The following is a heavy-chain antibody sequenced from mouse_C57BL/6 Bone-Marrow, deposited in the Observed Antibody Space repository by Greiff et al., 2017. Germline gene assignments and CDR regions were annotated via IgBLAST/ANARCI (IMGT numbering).Heavy chain of an antibody. CDR1: GYAFTNYL. CDR3: ARWNPWFAY. V-gene: IGHV1-54*01. J-gene: IGHJ3*01. CDR2: INPGSGGT. Sequence: QVQLQQSGAELVRPGTSVKVSCKASGYAFTNYLIEWVKQRPGQGLEWIGVINPGSGGTNYNEKLKGKATLTADKSASNAYMQLSSLTSEDSAVYFCARWNPWFAYWGQGTLVTVSA.